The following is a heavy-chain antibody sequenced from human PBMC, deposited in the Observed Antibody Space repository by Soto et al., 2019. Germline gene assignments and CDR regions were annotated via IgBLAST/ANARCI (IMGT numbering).Heavy chain of an antibody. CDR1: GFTFSSYA. J-gene: IGHJ6*02. CDR2: ISYDGSNK. V-gene: IGHV3-30-3*01. CDR3: AREYGDSYGYYYYYGMDV. D-gene: IGHD5-18*01. Sequence: GGSLRLSCAASGFTFSSYAMHWVRQAPGKGLEWVAVISYDGSNKYYADSVKGRFTISRDNSKNTLYLQMNSLRAEDTAVYYCAREYGDSYGYYYYYGMDVWGQGTTVTVSS.